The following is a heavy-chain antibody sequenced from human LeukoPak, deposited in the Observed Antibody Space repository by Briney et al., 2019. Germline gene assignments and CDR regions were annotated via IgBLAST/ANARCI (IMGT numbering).Heavy chain of an antibody. Sequence: PGGSLRPSCAASGFTFSDYYMSWIRQAPGKGLEWVSYISSSGSTIYYADSVKGRFTISRDNAKNSLYLQMNSLRAEDTAVHYCARDKVDDIMTGYFYYYGMDVWGQGTTVTVSS. V-gene: IGHV3-11*01. CDR1: GFTFSDYY. D-gene: IGHD3-9*01. CDR3: ARDKVDDIMTGYFYYYGMDV. CDR2: ISSSGSTI. J-gene: IGHJ6*02.